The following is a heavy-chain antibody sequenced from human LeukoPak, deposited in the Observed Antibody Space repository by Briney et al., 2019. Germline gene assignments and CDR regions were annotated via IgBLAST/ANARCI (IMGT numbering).Heavy chain of an antibody. D-gene: IGHD1-14*01. CDR2: IDPTDSYT. CDR3: ARQVYKHRIDY. V-gene: IGHV5-10-1*01. J-gene: IGHJ4*02. Sequence: GESLKISCKGSGYSFTTYWITWVRQMPGKGLEWMGRIDPTDSYTNYSPSFQGHVTISADKSISTAYLQWSSLKASDTAVYYCARQVYKHRIDYWGQGTLVTVSS. CDR1: GYSFTTYW.